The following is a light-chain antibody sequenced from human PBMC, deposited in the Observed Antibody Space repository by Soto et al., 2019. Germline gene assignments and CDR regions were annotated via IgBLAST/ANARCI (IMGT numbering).Light chain of an antibody. CDR3: SSYTSSSTLGHV. CDR1: SSDVGGYNY. CDR2: EVS. Sequence: QSVLTQPASVSWSPGQSITISCTGTSSDVGGYNYVSWYQQHPGKAPKLMIYEVSNRPSGVSNRFSGSKSGNTASLTISGLQAEDEADYYCSSYTSSSTLGHVFGTGTKVTVL. J-gene: IGLJ1*01. V-gene: IGLV2-14*01.